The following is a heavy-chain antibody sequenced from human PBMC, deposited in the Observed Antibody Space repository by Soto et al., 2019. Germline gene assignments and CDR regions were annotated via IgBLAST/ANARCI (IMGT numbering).Heavy chain of an antibody. V-gene: IGHV1-2*04. CDR3: ARGARSEYGALSHYYYYMDV. CDR2: INHNSGGT. J-gene: IGHJ6*03. CDR1: GYTFTGYY. D-gene: IGHD4-17*01. Sequence: ASVKVSCKASGYTFTGYYMHWVRQAPGQGLEWMGWINHNSGGTNYAQMFQGWVTMTRDTSISTAYMELSRLRSDDTAVYYFARGARSEYGALSHYYYYMDVWGKGTTVTVSS.